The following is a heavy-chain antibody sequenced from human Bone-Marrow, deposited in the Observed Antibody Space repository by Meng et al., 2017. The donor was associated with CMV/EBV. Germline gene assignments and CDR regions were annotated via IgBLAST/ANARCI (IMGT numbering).Heavy chain of an antibody. CDR2: ISSSSSYI. V-gene: IGHV3-21*01. J-gene: IGHJ6*02. CDR3: ARDTAGSRYDFWSGYYGLSDYYYGMDV. D-gene: IGHD3-3*01. CDR1: GFTFSSYS. Sequence: ETLSLTCAASGFTFSSYSMNWVRQAPGKGLEWVSSISSSSSYIYYADSVKGRFTISRDNAKNSLYLQMNSLRAEDTAVYYCARDTAGSRYDFWSGYYGLSDYYYGMDVWGQGTTVAVSS.